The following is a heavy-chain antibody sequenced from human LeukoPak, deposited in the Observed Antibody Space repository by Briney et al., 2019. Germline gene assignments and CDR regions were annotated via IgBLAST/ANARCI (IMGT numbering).Heavy chain of an antibody. CDR1: GYTFTSYG. J-gene: IGHJ3*02. CDR2: ISAYNGNT. D-gene: IGHD6-6*01. V-gene: IGHV1-18*01. CDR3: ARDRYSSSSPDAFDI. Sequence: ASVKVSCKASGYTFTSYGISWVRRAPGQGHEWMGWISAYNGNTNYAQKLQGRVTMTTDTSTSTAYMELRSLRSDDTAVYYCARDRYSSSSPDAFDIWGQGTMVTVSS.